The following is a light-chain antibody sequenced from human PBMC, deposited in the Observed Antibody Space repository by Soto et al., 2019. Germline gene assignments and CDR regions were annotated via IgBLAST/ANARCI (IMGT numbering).Light chain of an antibody. CDR2: DAY. CDR3: QQYGSSPHAFT. J-gene: IGKJ4*01. V-gene: IGKV3-20*01. Sequence: EVVLTQSPVTLSLSPGERATLSCRASQSFRGLLAWYQQKPGQAPRLLIYDAYTRATGIPPRFSCSGSGTDFTLTISRLEPEDFAVYYCQQYGSSPHAFTFGGGTKVDI. CDR1: QSFRGL.